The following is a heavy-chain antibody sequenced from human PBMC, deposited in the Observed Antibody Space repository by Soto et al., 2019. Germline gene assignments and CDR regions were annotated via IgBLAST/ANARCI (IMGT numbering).Heavy chain of an antibody. V-gene: IGHV3-23*01. CDR1: GFTFSTFA. Sequence: GGSLRLSCAASGFTFSTFAMNWVRQAPGKGLEWVSAISGSGGNTYYADSVKGRFTISRGNSKNTLYVQMNSLGAEDTAVYYCAKSAYDFWSGYSYALDYWGQGVLVTVSS. J-gene: IGHJ4*02. D-gene: IGHD3-3*01. CDR2: ISGSGGNT. CDR3: AKSAYDFWSGYSYALDY.